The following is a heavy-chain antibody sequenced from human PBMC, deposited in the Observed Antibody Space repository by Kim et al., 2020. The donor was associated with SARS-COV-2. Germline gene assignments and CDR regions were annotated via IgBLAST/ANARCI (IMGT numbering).Heavy chain of an antibody. Sequence: GRSINYADSLNDRFTISRDNAKKSRSLQMNSLTPEDTAVYYCVREPAYWGQGTLVTVSS. CDR2: GRSI. V-gene: IGHV3-11*01. J-gene: IGHJ4*02. CDR3: VREPAY.